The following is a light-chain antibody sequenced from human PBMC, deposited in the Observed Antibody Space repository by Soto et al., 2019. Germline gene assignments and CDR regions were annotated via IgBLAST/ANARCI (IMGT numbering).Light chain of an antibody. V-gene: IGKV1-5*01. Sequence: IQMTQSPSTLSTYVGDRVTITCRANQSLSSRLAWYQQIPGKAPKLLIYDASTLESGVPSRFSGSGSETEFTLTISRLQPDDFATYFCHSRAFGQGTRLEIK. CDR1: QSLSSR. J-gene: IGKJ5*01. CDR3: HSRA. CDR2: DAS.